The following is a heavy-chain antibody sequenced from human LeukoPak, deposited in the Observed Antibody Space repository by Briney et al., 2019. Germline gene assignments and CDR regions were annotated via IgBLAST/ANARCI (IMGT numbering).Heavy chain of an antibody. V-gene: IGHV4-39*07. CDR2: IYYSGYT. J-gene: IGHJ5*02. CDR1: GGSISSNNYY. D-gene: IGHD1/OR15-1a*01. Sequence: PSETLSLTCTVSGGSISSNNYYWGWIRQPPGKGLEWIGSIYYSGYTYYNPSLKSRVTISLDTSKNLFSLKLSSVTAADTAVYYCARNKYGHVNWFDPWGQGTLVTVSS. CDR3: ARNKYGHVNWFDP.